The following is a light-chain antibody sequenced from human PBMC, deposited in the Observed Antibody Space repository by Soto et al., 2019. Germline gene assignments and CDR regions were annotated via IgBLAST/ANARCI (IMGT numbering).Light chain of an antibody. CDR1: SSKIGSNY. J-gene: IGLJ1*01. CDR2: RNN. Sequence: QSALTQPPSASGTPGQRVTISCSGSSSKIGSNYVYWYQQLPGTAPKLLIYRNNQRPSGVPDRFSGSKSGTSASLAISGLRSEDEADYYCAAWDDSLSGFYVFGNGTKVTVL. CDR3: AAWDDSLSGFYV. V-gene: IGLV1-47*01.